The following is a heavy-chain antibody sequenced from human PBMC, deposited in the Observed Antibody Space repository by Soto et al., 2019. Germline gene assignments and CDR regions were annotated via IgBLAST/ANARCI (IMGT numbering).Heavy chain of an antibody. Sequence: QVQLQESGPGLVKPSETLSLTCTVSGGSISNYFWTWIRQPPGKVLEWIGYIYYSGTTDNNPSLNSRVTLSVDTSKKQFSLKLSSVTAADTAVYYCARHDPSKTTGWSMNAFDIWGQGIMVTVSS. V-gene: IGHV4-59*08. CDR1: GGSISNYF. CDR2: IYYSGTT. J-gene: IGHJ3*02. D-gene: IGHD4-17*01. CDR3: ARHDPSKTTGWSMNAFDI.